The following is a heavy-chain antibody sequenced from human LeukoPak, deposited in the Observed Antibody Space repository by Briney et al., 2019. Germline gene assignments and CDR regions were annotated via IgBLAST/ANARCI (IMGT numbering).Heavy chain of an antibody. CDR1: GGSISSYY. CDR2: IYYSGST. V-gene: IGHV4-59*01. CDR3: ARVLIMVRGVKYSWFDP. Sequence: SETPSLTCTVSGGSISSYYWSWIRQPPGKGLEWIGYIYYSGSTNYNPSLKSRVTISVDTSKNQFSLKLSSVTAADTAVYYCARVLIMVRGVKYSWFDPWGQGTLVTVSS. D-gene: IGHD3-10*01. J-gene: IGHJ5*02.